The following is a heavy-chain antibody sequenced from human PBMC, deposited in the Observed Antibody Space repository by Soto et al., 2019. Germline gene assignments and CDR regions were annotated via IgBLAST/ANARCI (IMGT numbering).Heavy chain of an antibody. V-gene: IGHV1-2*04. Sequence: GASVKVSCKASGYTFTGYYMHWVRQAPGQGLEWMGWINPNSGGTNYAQKFQGWVTMTRDTSISTAYMELSRLRSDDTAVYYCARSMDYYDSSGPPLYGMDVWGQGTTVTVSS. CDR3: ARSMDYYDSSGPPLYGMDV. J-gene: IGHJ6*02. CDR1: GYTFTGYY. CDR2: INPNSGGT. D-gene: IGHD3-22*01.